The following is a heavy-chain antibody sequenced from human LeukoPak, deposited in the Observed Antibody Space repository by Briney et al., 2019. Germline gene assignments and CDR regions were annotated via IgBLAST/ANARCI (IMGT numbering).Heavy chain of an antibody. J-gene: IGHJ5*02. Sequence: GGSLRLSCAASGFTFDDYAMHWVRQAPGKGLEWVSCISWNSGSIGYADSVKGRFTISRDNAKNSLYLQMNSLRAEDTALYYCAKDLIFGVVTNWFDPWGQGTLVTVSS. D-gene: IGHD3-3*01. V-gene: IGHV3-9*01. CDR3: AKDLIFGVVTNWFDP. CDR1: GFTFDDYA. CDR2: ISWNSGSI.